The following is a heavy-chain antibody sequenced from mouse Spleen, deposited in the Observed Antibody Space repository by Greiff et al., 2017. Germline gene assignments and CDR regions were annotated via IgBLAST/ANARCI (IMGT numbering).Heavy chain of an antibody. CDR1: GFNIKDYY. CDR3: TLYGSSYFDY. V-gene: IGHV14-1*01. J-gene: IGHJ2*01. Sequence: EVKLQQSGAELVRPGASVKLSCTASGFNIKDYYMHWVKQRPEQGLEWIGRIDPEDGDTEYAPKFQGKATMTADTSSNTAYLQLSSLTSEDTAVYYCTLYGSSYFDYWGQGTTLTVSS. D-gene: IGHD1-1*01. CDR2: IDPEDGDT.